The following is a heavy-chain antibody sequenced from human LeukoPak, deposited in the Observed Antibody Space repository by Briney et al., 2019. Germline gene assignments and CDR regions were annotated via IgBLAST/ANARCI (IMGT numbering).Heavy chain of an antibody. Sequence: GRSLRLSCAASGFTFSSYAMHWVRQAPGKRLECVAVISYDGSNKYYADSVKGRFTISRDNSKNTLYLQMNSLRAEDTAVYYCAREPGSERYGMDVWGQGTTVTVSS. V-gene: IGHV3-30-3*01. J-gene: IGHJ6*02. D-gene: IGHD3-10*01. CDR1: GFTFSSYA. CDR2: ISYDGSNK. CDR3: AREPGSERYGMDV.